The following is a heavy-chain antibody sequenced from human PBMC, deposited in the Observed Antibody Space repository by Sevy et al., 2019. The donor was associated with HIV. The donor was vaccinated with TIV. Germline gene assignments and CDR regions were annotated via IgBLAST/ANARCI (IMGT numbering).Heavy chain of an antibody. V-gene: IGHV3-11*06. Sequence: GGSLRLSCAATGFSLNDYYMTWIRQAPGKGLEWVSYISGDSGHTNYAESVKGRFTISRDNTKNFDYLQMDGLRAEDTATYYCARDGNSGYYFNYYYYGMDVWGQGTTVTVSS. D-gene: IGHD3-22*01. CDR3: ARDGNSGYYFNYYYYGMDV. CDR1: GFSLNDYY. J-gene: IGHJ6*02. CDR2: ISGDSGHT.